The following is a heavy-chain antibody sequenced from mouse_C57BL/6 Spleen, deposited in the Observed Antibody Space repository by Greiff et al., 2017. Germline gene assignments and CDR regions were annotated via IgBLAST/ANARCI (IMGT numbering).Heavy chain of an antibody. J-gene: IGHJ3*01. CDR1: GFTFGSYG. D-gene: IGHD2-14*01. CDR2: ISSGGSYT. Sequence: EVKLVESGGDLVKPGGSLKLSCAASGFTFGSYGMSWVRQTPDKRLEWVATISSGGSYTYYPDSVKGRFTISRDNAKNTLYLQMSSLKSEDTAMYYCARKYDEDFAYWGQGTLVTVSA. CDR3: ARKYDEDFAY. V-gene: IGHV5-6*02.